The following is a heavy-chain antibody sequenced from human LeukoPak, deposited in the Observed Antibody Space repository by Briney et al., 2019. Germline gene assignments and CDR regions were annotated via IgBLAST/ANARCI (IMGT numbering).Heavy chain of an antibody. D-gene: IGHD3-10*01. Sequence: PGGSLRLSCAASGFTFSSYGMHWVRQAPGKGLEWVAFIRYDGSNKYYADSVKGRFTISRDNSKNTLYLQMNSLRAEGTAVYYCAKGRHYYGSGSYSFFDYWGQGTLVTVSS. CDR2: IRYDGSNK. V-gene: IGHV3-30*02. CDR1: GFTFSSYG. J-gene: IGHJ4*02. CDR3: AKGRHYYGSGSYSFFDY.